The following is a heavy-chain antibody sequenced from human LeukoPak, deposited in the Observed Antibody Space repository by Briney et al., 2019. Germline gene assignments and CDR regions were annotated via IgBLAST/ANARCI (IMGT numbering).Heavy chain of an antibody. D-gene: IGHD5-24*01. CDR2: ISGSGGST. V-gene: IGHV3-23*01. CDR1: GFTFSSYA. CDR3: AKGDGYNYVPDDY. Sequence: PGGSLRLSCAAPGFTFSSYAMSWVRQAPGKGLEWVSAISGSGGSTYYADSVKGRFTISRDNSKNTLYVQMNSLRAEDTAVYYCAKGDGYNYVPDDYWGQGTLVTVSS. J-gene: IGHJ4*02.